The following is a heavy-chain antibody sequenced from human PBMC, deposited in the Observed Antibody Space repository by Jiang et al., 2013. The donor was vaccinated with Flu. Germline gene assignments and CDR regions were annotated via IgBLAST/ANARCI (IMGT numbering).Heavy chain of an antibody. CDR2: IYHSGST. J-gene: IGHJ2*01. CDR1: GYPIAGGYY. Sequence: LLKPSETLSLTCAVSGYPIAGGYYWGWIRQPPGKGLEWIGSIYHSGSTYNNPSLRSRVTISLDTSKNQFSLKLSSVTAADTAVYYCARDRFNYYDSSGPPNFDVWAVAPWSLSPQ. V-gene: IGHV4-38-2*02. CDR3: ARDRFNYYDSSGPPNFDV. D-gene: IGHD3-22*01.